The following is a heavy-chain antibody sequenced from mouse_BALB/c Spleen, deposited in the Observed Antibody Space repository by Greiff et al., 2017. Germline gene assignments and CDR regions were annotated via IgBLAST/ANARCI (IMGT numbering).Heavy chain of an antibody. D-gene: IGHD2-3*01. CDR3: ARWLLGAWFAY. CDR2: INPSSGYT. CDR1: GYTFTSYT. Sequence: QVQLQQSGAELARPGASVKMSCKASGYTFTSYTMHWVKQRPGQGLEWIGYINPSSGYTNYNQKFKDKATLTADKSSSTAYMQLSSLTSEDSAVYYCARWLLGAWFAYWGQGTLVTVSA. J-gene: IGHJ3*01. V-gene: IGHV1-4*01.